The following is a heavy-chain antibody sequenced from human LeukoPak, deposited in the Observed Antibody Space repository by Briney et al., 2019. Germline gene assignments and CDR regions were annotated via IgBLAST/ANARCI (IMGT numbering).Heavy chain of an antibody. Sequence: GGSLRLSCAASGLTFSSYAMSWVRQAPGKGLEWVSGISGSGGITYYADSVKGRFTISRDNSKNTLYLQMNSLRAEDTAVYYCARKGGIKLIRWFGELLSGDRYYMDVWGKGTTVTVSS. CDR2: ISGSGGIT. D-gene: IGHD3-10*01. V-gene: IGHV3-23*01. CDR3: ARKGGIKLIRWFGELLSGDRYYMDV. CDR1: GLTFSSYA. J-gene: IGHJ6*03.